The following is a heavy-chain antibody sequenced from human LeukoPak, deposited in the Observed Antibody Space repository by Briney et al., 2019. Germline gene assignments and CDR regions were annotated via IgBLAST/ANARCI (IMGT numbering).Heavy chain of an antibody. CDR1: GYSFTTYW. D-gene: IGHD4-17*01. J-gene: IGHJ3*02. V-gene: IGHV5-51*01. CDR2: MYPRDSDT. CDR3: ARPSETTPAPGAGYAFDI. Sequence: GESLKISCKGSGYSFTTYWIAWVRQLPGKGLEWMGIMYPRDSDTRYSPSFQGQVTISADKSISTAYLQWSSLKASDTAMYYCARPSETTPAPGAGYAFDIWGQGTMVTVSS.